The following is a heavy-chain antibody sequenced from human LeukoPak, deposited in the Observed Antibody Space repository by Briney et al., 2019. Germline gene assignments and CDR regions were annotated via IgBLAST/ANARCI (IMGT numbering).Heavy chain of an antibody. D-gene: IGHD6-13*01. V-gene: IGHV5-51*01. CDR2: VHPADSDT. Sequence: GESLKITCPGSGYRFSRYWIGWERQMPGKGLDWMGIVHPADSDTRYSPSFEGQVTISVDKSINTTFLQWSSLEASDTAMYYCARRDINSWLDYWGQGTLVTVSS. CDR3: ARRDINSWLDY. J-gene: IGHJ4*02. CDR1: GYRFSRYW.